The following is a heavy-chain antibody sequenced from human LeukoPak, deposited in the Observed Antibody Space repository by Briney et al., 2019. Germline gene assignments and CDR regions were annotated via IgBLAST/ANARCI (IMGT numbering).Heavy chain of an antibody. Sequence: GGSLRLSCAASGFTFSNYAMSWVRQAPGKGLEWVSSISGSGGSTYYVDSVKGRFTISRDNSKNTLHLQMNILRAEDTSAYYCAKLGGNVAFWGQGTLVTVSS. CDR3: AKLGGNVAF. J-gene: IGHJ4*02. CDR1: GFTFSNYA. D-gene: IGHD4-23*01. V-gene: IGHV3-23*01. CDR2: ISGSGGST.